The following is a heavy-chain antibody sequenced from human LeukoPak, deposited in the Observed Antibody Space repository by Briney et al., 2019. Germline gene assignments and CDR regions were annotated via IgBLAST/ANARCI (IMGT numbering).Heavy chain of an antibody. V-gene: IGHV3-64*01. J-gene: IGHJ4*02. CDR2: ISSNGGST. CDR3: ARDPYDY. Sequence: GGSLRLSCAASGFTFSSYAMHWVRQAPGKGLEYVSAISSNGGSTYYANSVKGRFTISRDNSKNTLYLQMGSLRAEDMAVYYCARDPYDYWGQGTLVTVSS. CDR1: GFTFSSYA.